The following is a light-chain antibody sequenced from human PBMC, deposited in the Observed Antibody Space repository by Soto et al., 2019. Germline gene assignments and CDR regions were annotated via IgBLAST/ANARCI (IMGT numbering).Light chain of an antibody. Sequence: DIQMTQSPSTLSASVGDRVTITCRALQSISSWLAWYQQKPGKAPKLMIYDAYSLESGVPSRFSGSGSGTEFTLTISSLQPDDFATYYCQQYNGYYTFGQGTKLEIK. CDR3: QQYNGYYT. V-gene: IGKV1-5*01. CDR2: DAY. CDR1: QSISSW. J-gene: IGKJ2*01.